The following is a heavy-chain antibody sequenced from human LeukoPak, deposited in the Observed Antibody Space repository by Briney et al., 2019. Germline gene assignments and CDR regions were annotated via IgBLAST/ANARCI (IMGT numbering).Heavy chain of an antibody. CDR2: INHSGST. CDR1: GGSFSGCY. D-gene: IGHD2-8*01. V-gene: IGHV4-34*01. Sequence: PSETLSLTCAVDGGSFSGCYWSWIRQPPGKGLEWIGEINHSGSTNYNPSLKSRVTISVDTSKNQFSLKLSSVTAADTAVYYCARDPALMVYAIPGGFDYWGQGTLVTVSS. J-gene: IGHJ4*02. CDR3: ARDPALMVYAIPGGFDY.